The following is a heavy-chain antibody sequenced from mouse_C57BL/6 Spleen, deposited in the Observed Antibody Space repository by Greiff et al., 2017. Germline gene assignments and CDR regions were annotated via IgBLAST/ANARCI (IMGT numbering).Heavy chain of an antibody. CDR2: IYPGGGYT. CDR3: ARSGADGGYFDY. Sequence: QVQLQQSGAELVRPGPSVKMSCKASGYTFTNYWIGWAKQRPGHGLEWIGDIYPGGGYTNYNEKFKGKATLTADKSSSTAYMQFSSLTSEDSAIYYWARSGADGGYFDYWGQGTTLTVSS. V-gene: IGHV1-63*01. CDR1: GYTFTNYW. D-gene: IGHD3-1*01. J-gene: IGHJ2*01.